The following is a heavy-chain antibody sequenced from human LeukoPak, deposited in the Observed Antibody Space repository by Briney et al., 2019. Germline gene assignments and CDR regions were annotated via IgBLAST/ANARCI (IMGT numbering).Heavy chain of an antibody. V-gene: IGHV4-31*03. CDR3: VRDNSGVFGY. J-gene: IGHJ4*02. D-gene: IGHD3-10*01. CDR2: IYYSGST. CDR1: GGSISSGGYY. Sequence: SQTLSLTCTVSGGSISSGGYYWSWIRQHPGKGLEWIGYIYYSGSTYYNPSLKTRVTLSVDTSKNQFSLRLSSVTAADTAVYYCVRDNSGVFGYWGQGTLVTVSS.